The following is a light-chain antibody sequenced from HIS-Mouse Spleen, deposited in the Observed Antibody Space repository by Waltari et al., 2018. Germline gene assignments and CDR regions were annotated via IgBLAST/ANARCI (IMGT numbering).Light chain of an antibody. CDR2: DVS. CDR3: SSYTSSSTLV. Sequence: QSALTQPASVSGSPGQSITISCTGTSSHVGGYNYVSWYQQPPGKAPKLMIYDVSNRPSGVSNRFSGSKSGNTASLTISRLQAEDEADYYCSSYTSSSTLVFGTGTKVTVL. V-gene: IGLV2-14*03. J-gene: IGLJ1*01. CDR1: SSHVGGYNY.